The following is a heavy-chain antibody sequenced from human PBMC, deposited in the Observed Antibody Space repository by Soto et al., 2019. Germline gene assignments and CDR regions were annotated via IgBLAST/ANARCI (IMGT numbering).Heavy chain of an antibody. V-gene: IGHV4-31*01. CDR3: ARGRSYYNLNY. J-gene: IGHJ4*02. Sequence: QVQLQESGPGLVKPSQTLSLTCTVSGGPISSGGYYWSWIRQHPGKALEWIGYIYYSGSTYYNPSLKSPVTLSVDPSNNQCSLKLTSVTAADTAVSYCARGRSYYNLNYWGQGTLVTVSS. CDR2: IYYSGST. D-gene: IGHD3-10*01. CDR1: GGPISSGGYY.